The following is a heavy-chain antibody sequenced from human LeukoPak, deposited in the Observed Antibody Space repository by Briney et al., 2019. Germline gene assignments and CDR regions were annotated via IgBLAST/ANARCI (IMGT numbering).Heavy chain of an antibody. J-gene: IGHJ4*02. Sequence: ASVKVSCKASGYIFTSYGISWVRQAPGQGLEWMGWISAYNGSTNYVQRLQGRVTMTTDTSTSTAYMELRSLRSDDTAVYYCARDVGYCSSTSCHNHFDYWGQGTLVTVSS. V-gene: IGHV1-18*01. CDR1: GYIFTSYG. CDR3: ARDVGYCSSTSCHNHFDY. CDR2: ISAYNGST. D-gene: IGHD2-2*02.